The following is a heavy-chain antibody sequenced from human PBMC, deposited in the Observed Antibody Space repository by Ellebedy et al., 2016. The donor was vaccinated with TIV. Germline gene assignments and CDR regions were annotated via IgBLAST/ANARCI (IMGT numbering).Heavy chain of an antibody. CDR3: ARDTSSSADY. V-gene: IGHV1-18*04. D-gene: IGHD6-6*01. CDR2: ISCYTGDT. CDR1: GYTFTNYG. J-gene: IGHJ4*02. Sequence: AASVKVSCKTSGYTFTNYGMHWLRQAPGQGPEWMGWISCYTGDTHYAQKVQGRVSMITDTSTSTGYLELRSLRSDDTAVYYCARDTSSSADYWGQGTLVTVSS.